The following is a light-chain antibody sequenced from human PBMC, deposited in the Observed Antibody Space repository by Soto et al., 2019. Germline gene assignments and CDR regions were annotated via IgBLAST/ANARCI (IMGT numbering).Light chain of an antibody. CDR1: QSVSTY. Sequence: EIVLTQSPATLSLSPGERATLSCRATQSVSTYLAWYQLKPGQAPRFLIYGASNRATGIPDRFSGSGSGTDFTLTISRLEPEDSAVYYCQQYGSSGLTFGGGTKVDIK. J-gene: IGKJ4*01. V-gene: IGKV3-20*01. CDR2: GAS. CDR3: QQYGSSGLT.